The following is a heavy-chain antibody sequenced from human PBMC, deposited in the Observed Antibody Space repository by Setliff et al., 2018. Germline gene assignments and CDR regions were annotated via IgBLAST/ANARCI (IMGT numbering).Heavy chain of an antibody. CDR2: IIPIFGTA. CDR3: ARSPFPVDTVMVTTFDS. CDR1: GGTFSSYA. D-gene: IGHD5-18*01. Sequence: SVKVSCKASGGTFSSYAISWVRQAPGQGLEWMGGIIPIFGTANYAQKLQGRVTITADESTSTAYMELSSLRSEDTAVYYCARSPFPVDTVMVTTFDSWGQGTLVTVSS. V-gene: IGHV1-69*13. J-gene: IGHJ4*02.